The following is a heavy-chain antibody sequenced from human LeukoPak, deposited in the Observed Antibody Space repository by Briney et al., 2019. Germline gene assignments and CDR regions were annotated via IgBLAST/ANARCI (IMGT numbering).Heavy chain of an antibody. D-gene: IGHD4-17*01. CDR3: AHYGVDEGEDNWFDP. J-gene: IGHJ5*02. CDR2: IYWDDDK. V-gene: IGHV2-5*02. CDR1: GFSLSTSGMG. Sequence: SGPTLVKPTQTLTLTCTFSGFSLSTSGMGVGWIRQPPGKALEWLALIYWDDDKRYSPSLKSRLTITKDTSKNQVVLTMTNMDPVDTATYYCAHYGVDEGEDNWFDPWGQGTLVTVSS.